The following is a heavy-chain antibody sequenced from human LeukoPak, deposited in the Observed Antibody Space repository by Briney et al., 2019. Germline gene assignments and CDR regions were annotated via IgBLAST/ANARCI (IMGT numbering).Heavy chain of an antibody. CDR3: ASYSSSWLEAFDI. Sequence: SETLSLTCTVYGGSISSSYYYWGWIRQPPGKGLEWIGSIYYSGSTYYNPSLKSRVTISVDTSKNQFSLKLSSVTAADTAVYYCASYSSSWLEAFDIWGQGTMVTVSS. CDR2: IYYSGST. D-gene: IGHD6-13*01. CDR1: GGSISSSYYY. V-gene: IGHV4-39*01. J-gene: IGHJ3*02.